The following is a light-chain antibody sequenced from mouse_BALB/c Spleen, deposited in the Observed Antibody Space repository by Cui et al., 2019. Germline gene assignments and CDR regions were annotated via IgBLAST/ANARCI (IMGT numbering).Light chain of an antibody. V-gene: IGKV4-55*01. J-gene: IGKJ4*01. CDR1: SSVSY. Sequence: QIVHTQSPAIMSASPGEKVTMTCSASSSVSYMYWYQQKPGSSPRLLIYDTSNLASGVPVRFSGSGSGTSYSLTISRMEAEDAATYYCQQWSSYPFTFGSGTKLEIK. CDR3: QQWSSYPFT. CDR2: DTS.